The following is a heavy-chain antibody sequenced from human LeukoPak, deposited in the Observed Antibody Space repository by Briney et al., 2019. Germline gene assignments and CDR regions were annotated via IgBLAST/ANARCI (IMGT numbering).Heavy chain of an antibody. Sequence: GGSLRVSCAASGFTFSRYSMNWVRQAPGKGMECVSSISSSSSYIYYADSVKGRFTISRDNAKNSLYLQMNSLRAEDTAVYYCARLDDSSGYYRPPFDYWGQGTLVTVSS. CDR1: GFTFSRYS. V-gene: IGHV3-21*01. D-gene: IGHD3-22*01. J-gene: IGHJ4*02. CDR3: ARLDDSSGYYRPPFDY. CDR2: ISSSSSYI.